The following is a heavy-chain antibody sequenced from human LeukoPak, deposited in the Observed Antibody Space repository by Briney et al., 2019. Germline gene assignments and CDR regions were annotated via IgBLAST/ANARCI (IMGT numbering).Heavy chain of an antibody. CDR3: AKDVAYTFGY. J-gene: IGHJ4*02. CDR2: IRYDGSNK. V-gene: IGHV3-30*02. Sequence: GGSLRLSCAASGFTFSSYGMHWVRQAPGKGLEWVAFIRYDGSNKYYADSVKGRFTISRENSKNTLYLQMNSLRTEDTAVYYCAKDVAYTFGYWGQGTLVTVSS. D-gene: IGHD3-16*01. CDR1: GFTFSSYG.